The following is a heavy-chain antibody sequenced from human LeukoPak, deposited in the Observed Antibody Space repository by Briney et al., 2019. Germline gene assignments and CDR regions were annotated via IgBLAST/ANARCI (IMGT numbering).Heavy chain of an antibody. CDR3: ARGIDSGSGSYHFDY. Sequence: GASVKVSCKTSGYTFTSYYMHWVRQAPGQGLEWMGIINPSGGSTTYAQKFQGRVTMTRDMSTSTVYMELSSLRSEDMAVYYCARGIDSGSGSYHFDYWGQGTLVTVSS. J-gene: IGHJ4*02. CDR2: INPSGGST. D-gene: IGHD3-10*01. CDR1: GYTFTSYY. V-gene: IGHV1-46*01.